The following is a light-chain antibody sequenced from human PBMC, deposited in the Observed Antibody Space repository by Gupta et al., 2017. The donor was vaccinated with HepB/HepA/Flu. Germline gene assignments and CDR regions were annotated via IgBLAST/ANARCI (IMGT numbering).Light chain of an antibody. CDR1: QGIGNL. CDR2: AAS. CDR3: QQESIYPFT. J-gene: IGKJ3*01. Sequence: DIQMTQSPSSLSSSVGDRVTITCRASQGIGNLLAWFQQKPGIAPKSLIYAASTLQSGVPSRFSGSGSGTDFTLTVSSLQPEDFATYYCQQESIYPFTFGHGTKVDIK. V-gene: IGKV1-16*01.